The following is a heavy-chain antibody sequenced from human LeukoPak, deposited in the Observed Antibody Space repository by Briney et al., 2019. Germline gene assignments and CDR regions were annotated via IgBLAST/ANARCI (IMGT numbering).Heavy chain of an antibody. CDR2: IYTDGST. D-gene: IGHD6-19*01. CDR3: AREAVSGPFHY. Sequence: SQTLSLTCAVSGGSVSRGYYYWSWIRQPAGERLEWIGRIYTDGSTYYNPSLESRVTISLDTSKSHFSLKLTSVTAADTAVYYCAREAVSGPFHYWGQGTLVTVSS. V-gene: IGHV4-61*02. CDR1: GGSVSRGYYY. J-gene: IGHJ4*02.